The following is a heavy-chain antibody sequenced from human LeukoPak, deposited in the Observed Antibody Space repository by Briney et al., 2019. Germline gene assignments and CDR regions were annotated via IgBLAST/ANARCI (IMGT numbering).Heavy chain of an antibody. D-gene: IGHD2-2*01. Sequence: GGSLRLSCAASGFTFSSYAMHWVRQAPGKGLEWVVVISYDGSNKYYADSVKGRFTISRDNSKNTLYLQMNSLRAEDTAVYYCARDGGSSTSWYSYWGQGTLVTVSS. J-gene: IGHJ4*02. V-gene: IGHV3-30*04. CDR2: ISYDGSNK. CDR1: GFTFSSYA. CDR3: ARDGGSSTSWYSY.